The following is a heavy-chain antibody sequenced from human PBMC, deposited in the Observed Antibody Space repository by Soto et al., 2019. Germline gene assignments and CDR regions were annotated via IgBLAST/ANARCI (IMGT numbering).Heavy chain of an antibody. CDR1: GFTFSSYG. V-gene: IGHV3-30*18. J-gene: IGHJ3*02. CDR2: ISYDGSNK. Sequence: GGSLRLSCAASGFTFSSYGMHWVRQAPGKGLEWVAVISYDGSNKYYADSVKGRFTISRDNSKSTLYLQMNSLRAEDTAVYYCANLVVTAIPDAFDIWGQGTMVTVSS. CDR3: ANLVVTAIPDAFDI. D-gene: IGHD2-21*02.